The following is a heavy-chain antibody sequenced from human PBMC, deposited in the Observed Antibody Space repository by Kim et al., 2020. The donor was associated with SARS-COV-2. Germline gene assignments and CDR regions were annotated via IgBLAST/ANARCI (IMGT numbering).Heavy chain of an antibody. V-gene: IGHV3-23*01. J-gene: IGHJ4*02. CDR2: FSSRGGST. CDR1: GFTVSTYA. Sequence: GGSLRLSCAASGFTVSTYAMSWVRQAPGKGLEWVSAFSSRGGSTYYADSVKGRFTISRDNSKNTLYLQMNSRRAEDTAVYYCTKDHNWNYLGVFWGQGSLVTVSS. D-gene: IGHD1-7*01. CDR3: TKDHNWNYLGVF.